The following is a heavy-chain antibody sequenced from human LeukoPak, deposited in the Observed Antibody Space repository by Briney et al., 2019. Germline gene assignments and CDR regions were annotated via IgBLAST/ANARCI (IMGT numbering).Heavy chain of an antibody. CDR2: ISGSGANT. CDR1: GFTFSTYA. V-gene: IGHV3-23*01. D-gene: IGHD1-26*01. Sequence: GGSLRLSCAASGFTFSTYAMSWVRQAPGKGLEWVSTISGSGANTYYADSVRGRFTISRDNSKNTLYLHMNSLRAEDTAVYYCAKESSTYGGSYSGYWGQGSLVTVSS. J-gene: IGHJ4*02. CDR3: AKESSTYGGSYSGY.